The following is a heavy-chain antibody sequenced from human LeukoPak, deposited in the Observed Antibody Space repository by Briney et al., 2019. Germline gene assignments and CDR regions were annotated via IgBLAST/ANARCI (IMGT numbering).Heavy chain of an antibody. D-gene: IGHD6-19*01. V-gene: IGHV3-30*18. CDR1: GFTFSSYG. Sequence: PGRSLRLSCAASGFTFSSYGMHWVRQAPGKGLEWVAVISYDGSNKYYADSVKGRFTISRDNSKNTLYLQMNSLRAEDTAVYYCAKLAEQWLVREAFDIWGQGTMVTVSS. CDR2: ISYDGSNK. CDR3: AKLAEQWLVREAFDI. J-gene: IGHJ3*02.